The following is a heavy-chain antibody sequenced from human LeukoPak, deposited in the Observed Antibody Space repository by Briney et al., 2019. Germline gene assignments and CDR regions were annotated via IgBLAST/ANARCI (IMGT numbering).Heavy chain of an antibody. CDR1: GGSLINYY. J-gene: IGHJ5*02. V-gene: IGHV4-34*01. Sequence: SETLSLTCAVYGGSLINYYWSWIRQSPGKGLEWIGDIDHSGGTSYNPALRSRVTMSIDPSRNQFYLKINSVTASDTAVYYCAMVLWQSGRPGPRDQGSLVTVSS. CDR3: AMVLWQSGRPGP. CDR2: IDHSGGT. D-gene: IGHD4/OR15-4a*01.